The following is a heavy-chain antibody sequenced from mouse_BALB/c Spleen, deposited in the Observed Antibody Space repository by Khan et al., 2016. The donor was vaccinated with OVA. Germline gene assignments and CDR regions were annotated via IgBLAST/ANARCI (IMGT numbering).Heavy chain of an antibody. J-gene: IGHJ3*01. V-gene: IGHV1S135*01. CDR1: GYSFTTYY. CDR2: VDPFNGGT. CDR3: TRHGYVAWFAY. D-gene: IGHD2-2*01. Sequence: VQLQQSGPELMKPGASVKISCKASGYSFTTYYIHWVKQSHGKSLEWIGYVDPFNGGTSYNQKFKGKATLTVDKSSSTAYMHLSSLTSEDSAVYYCTRHGYVAWFAYWGQGTLVTVS.